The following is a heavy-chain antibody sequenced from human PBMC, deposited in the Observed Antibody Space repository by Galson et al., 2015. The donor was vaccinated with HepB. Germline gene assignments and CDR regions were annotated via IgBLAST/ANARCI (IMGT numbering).Heavy chain of an antibody. J-gene: IGHJ4*02. V-gene: IGHV3-49*03. D-gene: IGHD2-2*02. CDR1: GFTFGDYA. CDR3: TRAIVVVPAAIRAFDY. Sequence: SLRLSCAASGFTFGDYAMSWFRQAPGKGLEWVGFIRSKAYGGTTEYAASVKGRFTISRDDSKSIAYLQMNSLKTEDTAVYYCTRAIVVVPAAIRAFDYWGQGTLVTVSS. CDR2: IRSKAYGGTT.